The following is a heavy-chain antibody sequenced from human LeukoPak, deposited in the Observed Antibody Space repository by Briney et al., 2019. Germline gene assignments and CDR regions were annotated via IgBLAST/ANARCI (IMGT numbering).Heavy chain of an antibody. CDR1: GGSISSGGYY. J-gene: IGHJ3*02. Sequence: SQTLSLTCTVSGGSISSGGYYWSWIRQHPGKGLEWIGYIYYSGSTYYNPSLKSRVTISVDTPKNQFSLKLSSVTAADTAVYYCARGPPDAFDIWGQGTMVTVSS. CDR3: ARGPPDAFDI. CDR2: IYYSGST. V-gene: IGHV4-31*03.